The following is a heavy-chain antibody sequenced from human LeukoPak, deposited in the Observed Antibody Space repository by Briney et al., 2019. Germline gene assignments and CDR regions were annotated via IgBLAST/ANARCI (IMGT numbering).Heavy chain of an antibody. CDR2: IIPIFGTA. D-gene: IGHD6-6*01. Sequence: ASVKVSCKASGGTFSSYAISWVRQAPGQGLEWMGGIIPIFGTANYAQRFQGRVTITTDESTSTAYMELSSLRSEDTAVYYCARDELAFMDVWGKGTTVTVSS. CDR1: GGTFSSYA. CDR3: ARDELAFMDV. J-gene: IGHJ6*03. V-gene: IGHV1-69*05.